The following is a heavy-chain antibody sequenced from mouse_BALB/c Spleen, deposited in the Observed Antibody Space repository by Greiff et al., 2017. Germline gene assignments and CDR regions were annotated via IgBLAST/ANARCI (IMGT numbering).Heavy chain of an antibody. D-gene: IGHD1-2*01. Sequence: QVQLKQSGPGLVQPSQSLSITCTVSGFSLTSYGVHWVRQSPGKGLEWLGVIWSGGSTDYNAAFISRLSISKDNSKSQVFFKMNSLQANDTAIYYCARGTKTHYYGYAMDYWGQGTSVTVSS. CDR3: ARGTKTHYYGYAMDY. CDR1: GFSLTSYG. J-gene: IGHJ4*01. V-gene: IGHV2-2*02. CDR2: IWSGGST.